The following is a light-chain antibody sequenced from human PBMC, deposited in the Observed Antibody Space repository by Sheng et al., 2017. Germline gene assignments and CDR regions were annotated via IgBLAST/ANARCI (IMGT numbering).Light chain of an antibody. J-gene: IGKJ1*01. CDR3: QQYNNWPET. CDR1: QSVASN. V-gene: IGKV3D-15*01. Sequence: EIVMTQSPVTLSVSPGERGTLSCRASQSVASNLAWYQQRIGQAPRLLIYGASTRATGIPPAXFSGSGSGTEFTLTISSLQSEDFAVYYCQQYNNWPETFGQGTKVETK. CDR2: GAS.